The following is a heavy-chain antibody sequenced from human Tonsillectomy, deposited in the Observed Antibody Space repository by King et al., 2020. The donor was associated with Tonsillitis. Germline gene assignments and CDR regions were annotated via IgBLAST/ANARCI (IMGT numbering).Heavy chain of an antibody. CDR1: GLTLSDYY. D-gene: IGHD3-9*01. CDR3: ARAGVYFDWPDDAFDI. CDR2: IISSGSTI. Sequence: VQLVESGGGWVKPGGSLRLSCAASGLTLSDYYMSWIRQAPGKGRGWVSSIISSGSTIYYADSVKGRFTISRDKAKNSLYLQMNSLRAEDTAVYYCARAGVYFDWPDDAFDIWGQGTMVTVSS. V-gene: IGHV3-11*01. J-gene: IGHJ3*02.